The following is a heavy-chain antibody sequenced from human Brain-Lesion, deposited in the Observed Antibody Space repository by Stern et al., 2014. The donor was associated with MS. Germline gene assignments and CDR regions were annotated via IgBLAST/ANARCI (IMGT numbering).Heavy chain of an antibody. D-gene: IGHD2-21*01. J-gene: IGHJ3*01. CDR2: IYHSGST. CDR1: GGSISSGGSS. CDR3: ARGGVIYTQDRNGFDV. Sequence: VQLVESGSGQAKPSQTLSLTCAVSGGSISSGGSSWNWIRQPPGKGLEWIGFIYHSGSTYYNPSLQGRLFISVDTSKNQFALNLSSVTAADTAVYYCARGGVIYTQDRNGFDVWGQGTMVTVSS. V-gene: IGHV4-30-2*01.